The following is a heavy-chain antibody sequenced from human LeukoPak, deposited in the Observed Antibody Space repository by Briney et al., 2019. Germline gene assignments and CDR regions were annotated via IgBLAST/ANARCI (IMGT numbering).Heavy chain of an antibody. CDR2: ISSSSKYI. CDR1: GFTFSSYS. CDR3: AELGITMIGGV. V-gene: IGHV3-21*01. Sequence: GGSLRLSCAASGFTFSSYSMNWVRQAPGKGLEWVSSISSSSKYIYYTDSVKGRFTISRDNAKNSLYLQMNSLRAEDTAVYYCAELGITMIGGVWGKGTTVTISS. J-gene: IGHJ6*04. D-gene: IGHD3-10*02.